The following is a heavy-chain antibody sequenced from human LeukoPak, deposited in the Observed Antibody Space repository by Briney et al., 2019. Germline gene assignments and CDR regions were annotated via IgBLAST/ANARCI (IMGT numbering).Heavy chain of an antibody. V-gene: IGHV3-13*04. Sequence: PGGSLGLSCVASGFTFRSYDLHWVRQTTGKGLEWVSAIGTADDTFYPDSVKGRFTISRDDAKNSLYLQMSNLRVGDTAVYYCARSGYYHYYGLDVWGQGTTVTVSS. CDR3: ARSGYYHYYGLDV. J-gene: IGHJ6*02. CDR1: GFTFRSYD. CDR2: IGTADDT. D-gene: IGHD3-10*01.